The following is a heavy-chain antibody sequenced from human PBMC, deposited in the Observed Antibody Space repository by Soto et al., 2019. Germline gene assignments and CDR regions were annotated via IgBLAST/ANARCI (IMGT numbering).Heavy chain of an antibody. Sequence: ASVTVSCKASGYTFTSYGISWVRQAPGQGLEWMGWISAYNGNTNYAQKLQGRVTMTTDTSTSTAYMELRSLRSDDTAVYYCARWAYGGNSFSFDYWGQGTLVTVSS. V-gene: IGHV1-18*01. CDR2: ISAYNGNT. D-gene: IGHD2-15*01. J-gene: IGHJ4*02. CDR3: ARWAYGGNSFSFDY. CDR1: GYTFTSYG.